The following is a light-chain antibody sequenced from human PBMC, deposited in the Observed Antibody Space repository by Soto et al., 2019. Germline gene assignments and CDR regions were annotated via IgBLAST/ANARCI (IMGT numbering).Light chain of an antibody. CDR1: QSITSW. CDR2: KAT. Sequence: DIQMTQSPSTLSASVGDRITITCRASQSITSWLAWYQHKPGKAPKRLIYKATSLESGVPSRFSGSGSGTEFTLTISSLQPDDFATYYCQQYKSSSQTFGQGTKVEIK. CDR3: QQYKSSSQT. J-gene: IGKJ1*01. V-gene: IGKV1-5*03.